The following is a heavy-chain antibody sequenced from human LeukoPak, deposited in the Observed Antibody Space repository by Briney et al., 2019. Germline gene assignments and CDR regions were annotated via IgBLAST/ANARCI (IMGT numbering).Heavy chain of an antibody. CDR1: GGSISSSSYY. CDR2: IYYSGST. V-gene: IGHV4-39*01. D-gene: IGHD6-19*01. Sequence: SETLSLTCTVSGGSISSSSYYWGWIRQPPGKGLEWIGSIYYSGSTYYNPSLKSRVTISVDTSKNQFSLKLSSVTAADTAVYYCARHQRLVIDYWGQGTLVTVSS. J-gene: IGHJ4*02. CDR3: ARHQRLVIDY.